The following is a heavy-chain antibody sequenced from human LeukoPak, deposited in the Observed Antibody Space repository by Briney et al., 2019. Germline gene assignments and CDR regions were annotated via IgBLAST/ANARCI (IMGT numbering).Heavy chain of an antibody. V-gene: IGHV3-48*03. J-gene: IGHJ3*02. CDR3: ARENTEESFDI. CDR2: ISSGGSPI. CDR1: GCTVSTYE. Sequence: PGGSMRLSCAASGCTVSTYEMSWVRQAPGKGLAWVSYISSGGSPIYYADSVKGRFTISRDNAKNSLFLQMNTLRAEDTAVYYCARENTEESFDIWGQGTMVTVSS. D-gene: IGHD1/OR15-1a*01.